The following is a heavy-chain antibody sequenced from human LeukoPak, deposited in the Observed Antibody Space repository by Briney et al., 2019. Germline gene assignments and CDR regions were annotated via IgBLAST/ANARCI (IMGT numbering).Heavy chain of an antibody. Sequence: ASVKVSCKASGYTFTSYAMHWVRQAPGQRLEWMGWINAGNGNTKYSQKFQGRVTISRDTSANTVYMELRSLRSEDTAVYYCARVIWGEAVAGISDDAFDIWGQGTMVTVSS. D-gene: IGHD6-19*01. J-gene: IGHJ3*02. CDR1: GYTFTSYA. CDR3: ARVIWGEAVAGISDDAFDI. V-gene: IGHV1-3*01. CDR2: INAGNGNT.